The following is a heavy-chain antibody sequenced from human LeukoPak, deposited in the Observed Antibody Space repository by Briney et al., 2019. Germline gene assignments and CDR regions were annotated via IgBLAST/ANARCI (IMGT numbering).Heavy chain of an antibody. D-gene: IGHD2-21*01. V-gene: IGHV4-38-2*01. CDR3: ARCSYSYYYMDV. CDR1: DYSISSGFY. Sequence: SEALSLTCAVSDYSISSGFYWGWIRQPPGKGVEWSGNVFNSGTTYYNPSLKSAVTTSVDTSKNQFSRKLTSVPATDTALYYWARCSYSYYYMDVWGKGTTVTVSS. J-gene: IGHJ6*03. CDR2: VFNSGTT.